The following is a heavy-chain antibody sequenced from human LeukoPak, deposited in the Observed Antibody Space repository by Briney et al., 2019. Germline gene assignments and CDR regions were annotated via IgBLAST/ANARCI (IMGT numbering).Heavy chain of an antibody. V-gene: IGHV3-66*01. J-gene: IGHJ4*02. CDR2: IYSGGST. CDR3: VKRGVVPGSIPYDY. D-gene: IGHD2-2*02. Sequence: PGGSLRLSCAASGXTVSSNYMSWVRQAPGKGLEWVSVIYSGGSTYYADSVKGRFTISRDNSKNTLYLQMSSLRAEDTAVYYCVKRGVVPGSIPYDYWGQGTLVTVSS. CDR1: GXTVSSNY.